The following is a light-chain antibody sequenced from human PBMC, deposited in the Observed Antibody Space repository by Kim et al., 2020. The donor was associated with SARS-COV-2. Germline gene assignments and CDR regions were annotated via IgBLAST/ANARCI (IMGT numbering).Light chain of an antibody. CDR1: NIGGKS. V-gene: IGLV3-9*01. CDR3: QVWDSSAWV. J-gene: IGLJ3*02. CDR2: RDG. Sequence: SYELTQPLSVSVALGQTARITCGGNNIGGKSVHWYQQKPGQAPVLVIYRDGSRPSGIPERFSGSNSGNTATLTVSRAQAGDEADYYCQVWDSSAWVFGGGTKVTVL.